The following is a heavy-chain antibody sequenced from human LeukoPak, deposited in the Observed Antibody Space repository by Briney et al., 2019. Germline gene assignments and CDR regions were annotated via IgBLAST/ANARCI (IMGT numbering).Heavy chain of an antibody. D-gene: IGHD2-15*01. CDR1: GGSFSGYY. CDR2: INHSGST. V-gene: IGHV4-34*01. J-gene: IGHJ5*02. CDR3: ARGEIGTCSGGSCLNWFDP. Sequence: SETLSLTCAVYGGSFSGYYWSWIRQPPGKGLEWIGEINHSGSTNYNPSLKSRVTISVDMSKNQFSLKLSSVTAADTAVYYCARGEIGTCSGGSCLNWFDPWGQGTLVTVSS.